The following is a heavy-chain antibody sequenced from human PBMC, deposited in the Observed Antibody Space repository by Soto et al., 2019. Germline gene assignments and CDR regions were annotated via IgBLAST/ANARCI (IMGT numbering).Heavy chain of an antibody. Sequence: SETLSLTGTVSGGSISSGDYYWSWIRQPPGKGLEWIGYIYYSGSTYYNPSLKSRVTISVDTSKNQFSLKLSSVTAADTAVYYCARDDYDSSGYLTNDAFDIWGQGTMVTVSS. V-gene: IGHV4-30-4*01. CDR3: ARDDYDSSGYLTNDAFDI. J-gene: IGHJ3*02. CDR2: IYYSGST. CDR1: GGSISSGDYY. D-gene: IGHD3-22*01.